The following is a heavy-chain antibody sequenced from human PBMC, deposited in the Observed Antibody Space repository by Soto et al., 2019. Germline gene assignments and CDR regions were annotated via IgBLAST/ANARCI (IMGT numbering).Heavy chain of an antibody. D-gene: IGHD2-21*01. J-gene: IGHJ5*02. Sequence: QVQLVQSGAEVKKPGASVKVSCKASGYTFTSYGLSWVRQATGQGLEWMGRINAYNYNTNYAQKLQGRVTMTTDTYTSTAYMELTSLRSCETDLHYSTRVVRAVGHWFAPWGHGTLVTVSS. CDR2: INAYNYNT. CDR1: GYTFTSYG. CDR3: TRVVRAVGHWFAP. V-gene: IGHV1-18*01.